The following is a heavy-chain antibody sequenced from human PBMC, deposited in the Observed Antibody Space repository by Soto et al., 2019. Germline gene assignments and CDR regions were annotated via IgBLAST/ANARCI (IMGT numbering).Heavy chain of an antibody. CDR3: ARGDFDC. J-gene: IGHJ4*02. V-gene: IGHV3-53*01. Sequence: EVQLVESGGGLIQPGGSLKLSCAASGITVTTEYMSWVRQAPGKGLEWVSIFFAGGDTYYADSVKGRFTISRDNPNNTLYLQMNRLRAEDTAVYFCARGDFDCWGQGTLVTVSS. CDR2: FFAGGDT. CDR1: GITVTTEY.